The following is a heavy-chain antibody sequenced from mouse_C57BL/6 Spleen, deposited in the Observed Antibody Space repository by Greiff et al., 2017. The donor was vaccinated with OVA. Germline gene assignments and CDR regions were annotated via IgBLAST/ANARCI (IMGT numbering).Heavy chain of an antibody. V-gene: IGHV1-64*01. CDR1: GYTFTSYW. CDR3: ARENSSGYLMDD. D-gene: IGHD3-2*02. Sequence: QVQLQQSGAELVKPGASVKLSCKASGYTFTSYWMHWVKQRPGQGLEWIGMIHPNSGSTNYNEKFKSKATLTVDKSSSTAYMQLSSLTSEDSAVYYCARENSSGYLMDDWGQGTSVTFAS. J-gene: IGHJ4*01. CDR2: IHPNSGST.